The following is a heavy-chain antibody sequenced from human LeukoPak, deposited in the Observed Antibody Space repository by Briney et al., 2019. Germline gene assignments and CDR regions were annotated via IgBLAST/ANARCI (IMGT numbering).Heavy chain of an antibody. V-gene: IGHV4-59*12. CDR1: GGSISSYY. J-gene: IGHJ5*02. Sequence: PSETLSLTCTVSGGSISSYYWSWIRQPPGTGLEWIGYIYYSGSTNYNPSLKSRVTISVDTSKNQFSLRLRFVTAADTAVYYCARDSGTTGEVKFDPWGQGTLVTVSS. CDR3: ARDSGTTGEVKFDP. D-gene: IGHD3-10*01. CDR2: IYYSGST.